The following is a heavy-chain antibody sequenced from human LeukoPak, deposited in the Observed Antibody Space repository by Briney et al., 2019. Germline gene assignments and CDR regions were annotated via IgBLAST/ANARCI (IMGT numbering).Heavy chain of an antibody. J-gene: IGHJ6*03. CDR1: GFTFSSYS. CDR2: ISGSGTYI. CDR3: ARVGYTDSFGYYYYYMDV. D-gene: IGHD5-24*01. Sequence: PGGSLRLSCAASGFTFSSYSMNWVRQAPGKGLEWVSSISGSGTYIYYADSVQGRFTISRDNANNSLYLQMNSLRAEDTAVYYCARVGYTDSFGYYYYYMDVWAKGTMVTVSS. V-gene: IGHV3-21*04.